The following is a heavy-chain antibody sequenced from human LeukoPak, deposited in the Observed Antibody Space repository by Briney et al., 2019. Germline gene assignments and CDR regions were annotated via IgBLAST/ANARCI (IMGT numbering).Heavy chain of an antibody. CDR3: AGRNYGDYADRY. CDR2: IYTSGST. Sequence: KSSETLSLTCTVSGGSISSYYWSWIRQPPGKGLEWIGYIYTSGSTNYNPSLKSRVTISVDTSKNQFSLKLSSVTAADTAVYYCAGRNYGDYADRYWGQGTLVTVSS. D-gene: IGHD4-17*01. J-gene: IGHJ4*02. CDR1: GGSISSYY. V-gene: IGHV4-4*09.